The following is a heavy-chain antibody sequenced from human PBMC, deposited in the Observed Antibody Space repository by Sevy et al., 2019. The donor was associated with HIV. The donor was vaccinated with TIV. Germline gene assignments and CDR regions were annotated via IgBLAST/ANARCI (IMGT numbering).Heavy chain of an antibody. CDR3: ARLSGNYDFWSGYADAFDI. CDR2: IYYSGST. J-gene: IGHJ3*02. Sequence: SETLSLTCTVSGGSISSYYWSWIRQPPGKGLEWIGYIYYSGSTNYNPSLKSRVTISVDTSKNQFSLKLSSVTPADTAVYYCARLSGNYDFWSGYADAFDIWGQGTMVTVSS. CDR1: GGSISSYY. V-gene: IGHV4-59*01. D-gene: IGHD3-3*01.